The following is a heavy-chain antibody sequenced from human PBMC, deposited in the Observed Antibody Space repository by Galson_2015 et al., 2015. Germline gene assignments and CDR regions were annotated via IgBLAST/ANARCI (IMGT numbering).Heavy chain of an antibody. V-gene: IGHV1-18*01. J-gene: IGHJ4*02. D-gene: IGHD4-17*01. CDR3: ARERGLDYGDYGY. Sequence: SVKVSCKASGYTFTSYAMNWVRQAPGQGLEWMGWISAYNGNTNYAQKVQGRVTMTTDTSTNTAYMEPRSLRSDDTAVYYCARERGLDYGDYGYWGQGTLVTVSS. CDR1: GYTFTSYA. CDR2: ISAYNGNT.